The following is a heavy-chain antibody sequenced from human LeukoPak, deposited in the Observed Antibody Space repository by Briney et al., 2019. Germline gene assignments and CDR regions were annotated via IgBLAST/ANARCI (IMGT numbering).Heavy chain of an antibody. V-gene: IGHV3-72*01. J-gene: IGHJ4*02. CDR1: GFTFSDHF. Sequence: PGGSLSLSCAVSGFTFSDHFLDWVRQAPGKGLEWVGRSRNKAKSYTTEYAASVKGRFTISRDDSKNPLYLQMNSLETEDTAVYYCVRVGSVSGSDYLDYWGQGTLVTVSS. CDR2: SRNKAKSYTT. D-gene: IGHD6-19*01. CDR3: VRVGSVSGSDYLDY.